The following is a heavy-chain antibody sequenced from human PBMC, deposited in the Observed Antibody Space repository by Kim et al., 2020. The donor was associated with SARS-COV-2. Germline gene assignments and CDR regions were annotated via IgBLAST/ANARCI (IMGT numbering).Heavy chain of an antibody. CDR1: GGSISSGGYY. CDR3: ARVEWSNNKLFDP. CDR2: IYHSGST. D-gene: IGHD3-3*01. J-gene: IGHJ5*02. Sequence: SETLSLTCTVSGGSISSGGYYWSWIRQHPGKGLEWIGYIYHSGSTYYNPSLKSRVTISVDTSKNQFSLKLSSVTAADTAVNYCARVEWSNNKLFDPWGQGTLVTVSS. V-gene: IGHV4-31*03.